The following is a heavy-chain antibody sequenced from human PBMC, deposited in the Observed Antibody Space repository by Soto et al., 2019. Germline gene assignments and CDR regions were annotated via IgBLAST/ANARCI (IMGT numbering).Heavy chain of an antibody. J-gene: IGHJ5*02. Sequence: PGGSLRLSCAASGFTFDDYAMHWVRQAPGKGLEWVSGISCNSGSIGYADSVKGRFTISRDNAKNSLYLQMNSLRAEDTALYYCAKDLRFLEWLMAFDPWGQGTLVTVSS. D-gene: IGHD3-3*01. CDR3: AKDLRFLEWLMAFDP. V-gene: IGHV3-9*01. CDR1: GFTFDDYA. CDR2: ISCNSGSI.